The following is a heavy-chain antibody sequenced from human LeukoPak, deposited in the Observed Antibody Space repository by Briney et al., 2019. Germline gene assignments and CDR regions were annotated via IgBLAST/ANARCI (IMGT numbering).Heavy chain of an antibody. CDR2: IYYSGIT. D-gene: IGHD4-17*01. V-gene: IGHV4-31*03. CDR3: ARNRYGDYAYYFDY. J-gene: IGHJ4*02. Sequence: SQTLSLTCTVSGGSISSGDYYWSWIRQHPGKGLEWIGYIYYSGITYNKPSLKSRVTISVDTSKNQFSLKLSSVTAADTAVYYCARNRYGDYAYYFDYWGQGTLVTVSS. CDR1: GGSISSGDYY.